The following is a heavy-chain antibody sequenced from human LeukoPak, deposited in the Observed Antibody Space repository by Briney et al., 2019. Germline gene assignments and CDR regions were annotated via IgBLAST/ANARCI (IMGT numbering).Heavy chain of an antibody. Sequence: SSDTLSLTCAVYGGSFSGYYWRWIRQPPGKGLEWIGEVNHSGSTNYNPSPKSRVTISVDTSKNQFSLKQSSVTAADTAVYCCARGVVVTAGHWFDPWGHRTPFTVSS. CDR1: GGSFSGYY. D-gene: IGHD3-22*01. V-gene: IGHV4-34*01. CDR3: ARGVVVTAGHWFDP. CDR2: VNHSGST. J-gene: IGHJ5*02.